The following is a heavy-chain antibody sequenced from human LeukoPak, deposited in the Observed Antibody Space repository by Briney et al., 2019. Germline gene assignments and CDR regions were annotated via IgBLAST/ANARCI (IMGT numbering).Heavy chain of an antibody. CDR3: ARDLWFGVVYYYMDV. Sequence: ASVKVSCKASGYTFTDYYMHWVRQAPGQGLEWMGWINPNSGGTNYAQKCQGRVTMTRDTSISTAYMELSRLRSDDTAVYYCARDLWFGVVYYYMDVWGKGTTVTISS. J-gene: IGHJ6*03. D-gene: IGHD3-10*01. V-gene: IGHV1-2*02. CDR1: GYTFTDYY. CDR2: INPNSGGT.